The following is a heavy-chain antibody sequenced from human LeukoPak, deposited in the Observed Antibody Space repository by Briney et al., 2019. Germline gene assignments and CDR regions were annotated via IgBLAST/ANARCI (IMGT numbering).Heavy chain of an antibody. CDR2: IYSGGST. CDR3: AKGYYEIHDAFDI. J-gene: IGHJ3*02. D-gene: IGHD3-9*01. V-gene: IGHV3-66*02. Sequence: QPGGSLRLSCAASGITVSSNDMSWVRQAPGKGLEWVSVIYSGGSTYYADSVKGRFTISRDNSKNTLFLQMNSLRAEDTAVYYCAKGYYEIHDAFDIWGQGTMVTVSS. CDR1: GITVSSND.